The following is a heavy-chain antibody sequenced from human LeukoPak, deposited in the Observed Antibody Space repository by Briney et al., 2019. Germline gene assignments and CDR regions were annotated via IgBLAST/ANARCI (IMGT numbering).Heavy chain of an antibody. CDR1: GFTFSDYY. V-gene: IGHV3-11*04. CDR2: ISSSGSTI. J-gene: IGHJ4*02. Sequence: GGSLRLSCAASGFTFSDYYMSWIRQAPGKGLEWVSYISSSGSTIYYADSVKGRFTISRDNAKNSLYLQMNSLRAEDTAVYYRARAPYGGKAIGPYDYWGQGTLVTVSS. CDR3: ARAPYGGKAIGPYDY. D-gene: IGHD4-23*01.